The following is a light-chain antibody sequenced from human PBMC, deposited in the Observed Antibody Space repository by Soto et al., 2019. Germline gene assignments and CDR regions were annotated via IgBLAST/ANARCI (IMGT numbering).Light chain of an antibody. Sequence: EIVLTQSPATLSLSPGERATLSCGASQSVSSQLAWYQQKPGQAPRLLIYDASNRATGIPARFSGSGSGTDFTLTISSLEPEDFAVYYCQQRWNWPLTFGGGTKVEIK. CDR2: DAS. CDR1: QSVSSQ. J-gene: IGKJ4*01. CDR3: QQRWNWPLT. V-gene: IGKV3-11*01.